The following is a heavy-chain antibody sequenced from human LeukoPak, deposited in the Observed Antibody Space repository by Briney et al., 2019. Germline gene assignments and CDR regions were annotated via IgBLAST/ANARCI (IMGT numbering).Heavy chain of an antibody. V-gene: IGHV3-7*04. CDR3: TRVGYIDEGIDY. D-gene: IGHD5-24*01. CDR2: IKQDGSKK. CDR1: GFTFSSYA. Sequence: GALRLSCAASGFTFSSYAMSRVRQAPGKGLEWVANIKQDGSKKSYVDSVKGRFTISRDNAKNSLYLQMNSLRAEDTAIYYCTRVGYIDEGIDYWGQGTLVTVSS. J-gene: IGHJ4*02.